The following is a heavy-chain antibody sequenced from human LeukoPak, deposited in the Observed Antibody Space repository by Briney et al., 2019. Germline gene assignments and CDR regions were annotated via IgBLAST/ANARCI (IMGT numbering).Heavy chain of an antibody. V-gene: IGHV3-7*01. Sequence: GGSLRLSCAASGFTFSNYWMSWVRQAPGKGLEWVANINQDESEKYYVDSVKGRFTISRDNTKNSLYLQMNSLRVGDTAVYYCARDRDRYCSGGSCLVFDYWAREPWSPSPQ. CDR1: GFTFSNYW. CDR3: ARDRDRYCSGGSCLVFDY. CDR2: INQDESEK. J-gene: IGHJ4*02. D-gene: IGHD2-15*01.